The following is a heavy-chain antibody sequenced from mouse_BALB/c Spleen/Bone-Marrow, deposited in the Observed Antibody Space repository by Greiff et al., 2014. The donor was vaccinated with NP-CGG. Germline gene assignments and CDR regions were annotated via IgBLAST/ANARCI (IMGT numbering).Heavy chain of an antibody. V-gene: IGHV5-17*02. J-gene: IGHJ4*01. Sequence: EVKLVESGGGLVQPGGSRKLSCAASGFTFSSFGMHRVRQAPEKGLEWVAYISSGSSTIYYADTMKGRFTISGDNPKNTLFLQMTSLRSEDTAMYYCTRSGTLGAMDYWGQGTSVTVSS. CDR3: TRSGTLGAMDY. D-gene: IGHD3-3*01. CDR1: GFTFSSFG. CDR2: ISSGSSTI.